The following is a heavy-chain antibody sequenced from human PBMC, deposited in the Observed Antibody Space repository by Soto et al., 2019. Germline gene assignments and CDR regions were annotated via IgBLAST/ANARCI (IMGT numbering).Heavy chain of an antibody. Sequence: PGWSLRLSCASSVFTFISYGMHWVRQAPGKGLEWVAVIWYDGSNKYYADSVKGRFTISRDNSKNTLYLQMNSLRAEDTAVYYCARVMATLTYYYGMDVWGQGTTVTVSS. D-gene: IGHD5-12*01. CDR2: IWYDGSNK. CDR3: ARVMATLTYYYGMDV. J-gene: IGHJ6*02. V-gene: IGHV3-33*01. CDR1: VFTFISYG.